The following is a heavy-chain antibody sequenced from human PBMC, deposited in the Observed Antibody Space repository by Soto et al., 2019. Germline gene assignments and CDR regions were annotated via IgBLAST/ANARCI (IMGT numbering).Heavy chain of an antibody. V-gene: IGHV4-30-4*01. Sequence: QVQLQESGPGLVKPSQTLSLTCTVSGGSISSGDYYWSWIRQPPGKGLEWIGYIYYSGSTYYNPSLKSRVTTSLDTSKNQFSLKRSSVTAADTAVYYCARDHYVYDILTGYGYYYGMDVWGQGTTVTVSS. CDR1: GGSISSGDYY. D-gene: IGHD3-9*01. J-gene: IGHJ6*02. CDR3: ARDHYVYDILTGYGYYYGMDV. CDR2: IYYSGST.